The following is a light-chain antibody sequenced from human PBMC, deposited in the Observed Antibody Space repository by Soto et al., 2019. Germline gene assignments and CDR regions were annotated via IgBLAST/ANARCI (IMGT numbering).Light chain of an antibody. CDR1: QGISSA. CDR2: DAS. CDR3: QQFNSYPMYT. V-gene: IGKV1-13*02. Sequence: AIQLTQSPSSLSASVGDRVTITCRASQGISSALAWYQQKPGKAPKLLIYDASSLESGVPSRFSGSASGTDFTLTISSLQPEDFATYYCQQFNSYPMYTFGQGT. J-gene: IGKJ2*01.